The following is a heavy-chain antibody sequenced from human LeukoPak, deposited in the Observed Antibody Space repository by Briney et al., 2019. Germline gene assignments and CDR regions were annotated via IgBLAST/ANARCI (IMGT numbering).Heavy chain of an antibody. J-gene: IGHJ4*02. Sequence: GGSLRLSCEVSGFTFTIHWMSWVRQAPGKGLEWVAKINPDGNEKSYVDSVKGRFTISRDNAKNSLYLQMNNLRAEDTAMYYCAKEEWYSFDHWGQGYLVTVSS. V-gene: IGHV3-7*01. CDR2: INPDGNEK. D-gene: IGHD1-1*01. CDR3: AKEEWYSFDH. CDR1: GFTFTIHW.